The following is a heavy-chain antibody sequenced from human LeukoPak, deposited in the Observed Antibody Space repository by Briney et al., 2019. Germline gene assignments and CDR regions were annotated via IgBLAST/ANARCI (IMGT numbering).Heavy chain of an antibody. J-gene: IGHJ4*02. Sequence: PGGSLRLSCAASGFSFRTYSMNWVRQAPGKGLEWVSAISGSGGNTYYADSVKGRFTISRDNSKNTLFLQMNSLRAEDTAVYYCAKEAQGCSITSCYFDSWGQGTLVTVSS. D-gene: IGHD2-2*01. V-gene: IGHV3-23*01. CDR2: ISGSGGNT. CDR1: GFSFRTYS. CDR3: AKEAQGCSITSCYFDS.